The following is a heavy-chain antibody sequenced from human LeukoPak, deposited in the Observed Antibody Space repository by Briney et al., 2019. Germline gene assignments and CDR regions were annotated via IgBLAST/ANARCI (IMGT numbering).Heavy chain of an antibody. D-gene: IGHD2/OR15-2a*01. CDR1: GFTFTDYY. CDR2: IGPHSSAT. Sequence: GASMKVSCKSSGFTFTDYYIHWVRQAPGQGLEWMGYIGPHSSATSSPQEFQGRVTMTRDTSMSTAYMELTRLTSDDTAVYYCAREGNGLLSKDFDYWGQGTLVTVFS. J-gene: IGHJ4*02. CDR3: AREGNGLLSKDFDY. V-gene: IGHV1-2*02.